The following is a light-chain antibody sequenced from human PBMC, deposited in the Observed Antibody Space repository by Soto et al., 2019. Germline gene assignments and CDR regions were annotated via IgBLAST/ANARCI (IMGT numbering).Light chain of an antibody. J-gene: IGLJ1*01. V-gene: IGLV2-8*01. CDR3: SSCVHGTSYV. Sequence: QSVLTQAPSASGSPGQSVTISCAGTSNDVGRFNYVSWYQRHPGKAPKLIIYEVNKRPSGVPDRFSGSKSGNTASLTVSGLQAEDEADYFCSSCVHGTSYVFGTGTKVTVL. CDR2: EVN. CDR1: SNDVGRFNY.